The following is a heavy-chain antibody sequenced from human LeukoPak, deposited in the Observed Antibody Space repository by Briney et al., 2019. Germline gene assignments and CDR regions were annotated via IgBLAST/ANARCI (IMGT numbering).Heavy chain of an antibody. J-gene: IGHJ4*02. V-gene: IGHV3-23*01. Sequence: GGSLRLSCAASGFTFSSHAMSWVRQAPGKGLEWISLIRGSSDVIEYADSVRDRFTISRDNSKNTVSLQMNNLRAEDTAVYYCAKGQSASSTFDSWGQGTLVTVSS. CDR3: AKGQSASSTFDS. CDR2: IRGSSDVI. CDR1: GFTFSSHA.